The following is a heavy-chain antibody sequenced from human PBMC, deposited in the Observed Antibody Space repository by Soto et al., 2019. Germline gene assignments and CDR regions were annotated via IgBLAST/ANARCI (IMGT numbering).Heavy chain of an antibody. CDR1: GFTFSVYS. D-gene: IGHD6-19*01. V-gene: IGHV3-48*02. CDR3: ARSVEGHFDY. CDR2: ITSDTKTI. J-gene: IGHJ4*02. Sequence: EVQLVESGGDLVPRGGSLRLSCVAAGFTFSVYSMNWVRQAPGKGLEWLSYITSDTKTIKYADSVKGRFTISRDNAKNSVYLPMNSLRDEDTAVYYCARSVEGHFDYWGQGTVVTVSS.